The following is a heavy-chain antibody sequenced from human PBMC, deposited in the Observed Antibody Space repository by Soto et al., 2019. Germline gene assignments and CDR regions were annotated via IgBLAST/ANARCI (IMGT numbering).Heavy chain of an antibody. Sequence: SETLSLTCAVYGGSFSGYYWTWIRQPPGTGLEWIGEINHSGSTNYNPSLKSRVTISVDTSKNQFSLKLTSVTAADTAVYYCARDKNTGLFDDRGQGTTVTVSS. J-gene: IGHJ6*02. CDR3: ARDKNTGLFDD. CDR2: INHSGST. CDR1: GGSFSGYY. V-gene: IGHV4-34*01. D-gene: IGHD2-8*02.